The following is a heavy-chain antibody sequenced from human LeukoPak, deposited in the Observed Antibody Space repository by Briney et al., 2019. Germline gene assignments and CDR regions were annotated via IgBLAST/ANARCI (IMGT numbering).Heavy chain of an antibody. J-gene: IGHJ4*02. CDR1: GFTFSSYG. Sequence: PGRSLRLSCAASGFTFSSYGMHWVRQAPGKGLEWVAVIWYDGSNKYYADSVKGRFTISRDNSKNTLYLQMNSLRAEDTAVYYCARVQDGYSYGYIDYWGQGTLVTVSS. CDR2: IWYDGSNK. CDR3: ARVQDGYSYGYIDY. D-gene: IGHD5-18*01. V-gene: IGHV3-33*01.